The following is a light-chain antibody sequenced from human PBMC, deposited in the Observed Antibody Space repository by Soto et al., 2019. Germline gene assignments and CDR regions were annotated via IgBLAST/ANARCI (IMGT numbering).Light chain of an antibody. CDR1: QNINNW. V-gene: IGKV1-5*03. CDR2: EAS. J-gene: IGKJ2*01. Sequence: DFQMTQSPSTLSASVGDRVTITCRASQNINNWLAWYQQKPGKAPKLLIYEASNLQSGVPSRFSGSGSGTEFILTTSSLQPDDFATYYCQQYNSYSYTFGQGTKVDIK. CDR3: QQYNSYSYT.